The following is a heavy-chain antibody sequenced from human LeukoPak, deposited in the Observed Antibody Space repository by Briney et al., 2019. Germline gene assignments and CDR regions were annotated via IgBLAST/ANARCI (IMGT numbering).Heavy chain of an antibody. Sequence: GSSLRLSCAASGFTFRGCGMDWVRQAPGKGLEWVAFIQCNRRTKWYGDSVKGRFTISGDSSKNTFYLQMNSLRVEDTAVYYCARGKDYSFDYWGQGTLVAVSS. D-gene: IGHD2-15*01. J-gene: IGHJ4*02. CDR3: ARGKDYSFDY. CDR2: IQCNRRTK. CDR1: GFTFRGCG. V-gene: IGHV3-33*05.